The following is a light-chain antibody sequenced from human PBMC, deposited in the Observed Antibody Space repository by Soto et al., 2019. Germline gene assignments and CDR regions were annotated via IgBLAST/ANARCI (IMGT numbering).Light chain of an antibody. CDR1: QSISSW. Sequence: IQMTQSPSTLSASLGDRVAITCRASQSISSWLAWYQQKPGKAPKXLIYDASSLESGVPSRFSGSGSGTEFNLTISSLQTDDFATYYCQQYNSYSQTFGQGTKVDI. J-gene: IGKJ1*01. CDR3: QQYNSYSQT. CDR2: DAS. V-gene: IGKV1-5*01.